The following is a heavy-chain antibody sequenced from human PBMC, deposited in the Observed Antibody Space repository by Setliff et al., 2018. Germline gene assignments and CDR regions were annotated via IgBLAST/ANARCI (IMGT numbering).Heavy chain of an antibody. D-gene: IGHD3-3*01. Sequence: SETLSLTCSVSGGIIYDHWWTWIRQPAGAGLEWIGRIYSNGSADYNPSLRSRVTISVDKSKNQFFLKLTSMTAADTALYFCARERQGGFLEWAPFDSWGQGVVVTVSS. CDR3: ARERQGGFLEWAPFDS. J-gene: IGHJ4*02. CDR1: GGIIYDHW. V-gene: IGHV4-4*07. CDR2: IYSNGSA.